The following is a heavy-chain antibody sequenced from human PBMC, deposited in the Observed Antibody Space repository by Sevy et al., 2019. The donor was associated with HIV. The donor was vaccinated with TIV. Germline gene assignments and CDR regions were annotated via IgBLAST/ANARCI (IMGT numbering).Heavy chain of an antibody. J-gene: IGHJ3*02. V-gene: IGHV1-3*01. Sequence: ASVKVSCKASGYTFTSYAMHWVRQAPGQRIEWMGWINAGNGNTKYSQKFQGRVTITRDTSASTAYMELSSLRSEDTAVYYCARPNRGYSYGYYDAFDIWGQGTLVTVSS. CDR3: ARPNRGYSYGYYDAFDI. D-gene: IGHD5-18*01. CDR1: GYTFTSYA. CDR2: INAGNGNT.